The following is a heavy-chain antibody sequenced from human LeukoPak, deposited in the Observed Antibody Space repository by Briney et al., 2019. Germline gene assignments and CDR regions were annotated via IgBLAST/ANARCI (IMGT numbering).Heavy chain of an antibody. Sequence: GGSLRLSCAASGFTFSSYGMHWVRQAPGKGLEWVTFIRYDGSNKYYADSVKGRFTISRDNAKNSLYLQMNSLRAEDTAVYYCARGKITIFGVVTHPFDYWGQGTLVTVSS. V-gene: IGHV3-30*02. J-gene: IGHJ4*02. CDR3: ARGKITIFGVVTHPFDY. D-gene: IGHD3-3*01. CDR2: IRYDGSNK. CDR1: GFTFSSYG.